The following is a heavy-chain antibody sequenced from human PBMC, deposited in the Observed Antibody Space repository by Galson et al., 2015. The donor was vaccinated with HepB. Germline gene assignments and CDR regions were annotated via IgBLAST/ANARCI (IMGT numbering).Heavy chain of an antibody. J-gene: IGHJ4*02. V-gene: IGHV3-30*18. CDR3: AKGSKSFQYYFDY. CDR1: GFTFSSYG. Sequence: SLRLSCAASGFTFSSYGMHWVRQAPGKGLEWVVVISYDGSNKYYTDSVKGRFTISRDNSKNTLYLQMNSLRAEDTAVYYCAKGSKSFQYYFDYWGQGTLVTVSS. D-gene: IGHD2/OR15-2a*01. CDR2: ISYDGSNK.